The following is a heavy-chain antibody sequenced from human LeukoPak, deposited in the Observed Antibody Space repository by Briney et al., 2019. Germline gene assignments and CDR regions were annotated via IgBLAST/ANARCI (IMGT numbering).Heavy chain of an antibody. CDR3: ARTPGYCTGTSCYYYYAMDV. J-gene: IGHJ6*02. V-gene: IGHV3-48*01. Sequence: GGSLRLSCAASGFTFNTYSMTWVRQAPGKGLEWVAYIRSSSSPIYYADSVKSRFTISRDNAKNSLYLQMISLRAEDTAIYYCARTPGYCTGTSCYYYYAMDVWGQGTTVAVSS. D-gene: IGHD2-2*01. CDR1: GFTFNTYS. CDR2: IRSSSSPI.